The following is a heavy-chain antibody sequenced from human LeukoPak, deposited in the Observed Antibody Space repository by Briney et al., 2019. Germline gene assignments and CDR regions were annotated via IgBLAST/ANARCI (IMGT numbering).Heavy chain of an antibody. CDR2: ISYDGSNQ. J-gene: IGHJ4*02. CDR1: GFTFRSYG. D-gene: IGHD3-22*01. V-gene: IGHV3-30*03. Sequence: PGRSLRLSCAASGFTFRSYGMHWVRQAPGKGLEWVAVISYDGSNQYFADSVKGRFTISRDNSKNTLYLQMNSLRAEDTAVYYCARAVWDSSGHLFDYWGQGTLVTVSS. CDR3: ARAVWDSSGHLFDY.